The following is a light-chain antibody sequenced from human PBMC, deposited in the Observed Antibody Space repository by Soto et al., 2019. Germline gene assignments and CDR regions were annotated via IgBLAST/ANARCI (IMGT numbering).Light chain of an antibody. V-gene: IGLV1-44*01. J-gene: IGLJ1*01. Sequence: QSVLTQPPSASGTPGQRVTISCSGSSSNIGRNTVHWYQQLPGTAPNVLIYTNDKRPSGVPDRFSGSKSGTSASLAISGLQSEDEADYYCAAWDLSLKGHVFGTGNKVTVL. CDR3: AAWDLSLKGHV. CDR2: TND. CDR1: SSNIGRNT.